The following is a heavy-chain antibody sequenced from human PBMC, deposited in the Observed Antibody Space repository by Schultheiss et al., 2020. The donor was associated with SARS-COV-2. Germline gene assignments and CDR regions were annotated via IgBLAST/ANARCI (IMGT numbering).Heavy chain of an antibody. D-gene: IGHD2-15*01. CDR2: ISGSGGST. CDR3: AKSFCTGGSCPEYFQY. V-gene: IGHV3-23*01. Sequence: GGSLRLSCAASGFTFSSYAMSWVRQAPGKGLEWVSAISGSGGSTYYADSVKGRFTISRDNAKNSLYLQLNSLRAEDTAVYYCAKSFCTGGSCPEYFQYWGQGTLVTVSS. J-gene: IGHJ1*01. CDR1: GFTFSSYA.